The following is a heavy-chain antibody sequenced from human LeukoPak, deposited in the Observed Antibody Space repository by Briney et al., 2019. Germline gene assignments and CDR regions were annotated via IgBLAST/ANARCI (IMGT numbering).Heavy chain of an antibody. CDR1: GGSFSSSSYY. Sequence: SETLSLTCTVAGGSFSSSSYYWGWIRQPPGKGLKWIGSIYYSGSTYYNPSLKSRVTISVDTSKHQFSLKLSSVTAADTAVYYCAGDGYKYYFDYWGQGTLVTVSS. CDR2: IYYSGST. J-gene: IGHJ4*02. CDR3: AGDGYKYYFDY. D-gene: IGHD5-24*01. V-gene: IGHV4-39*02.